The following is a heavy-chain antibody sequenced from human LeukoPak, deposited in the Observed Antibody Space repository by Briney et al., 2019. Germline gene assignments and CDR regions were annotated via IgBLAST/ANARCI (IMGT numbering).Heavy chain of an antibody. Sequence: GGSLRLSCAVSGFTFSTYRMNWVRQAPGMGLEWVSYISSSSVTYYADSVKGRFTISGDNAKNSLFLQMDSLRDEDTAVYYCARSGYSGYEFDHWGQGTRVTVSS. V-gene: IGHV3-48*02. CDR1: GFTFSTYR. J-gene: IGHJ4*02. CDR3: ARSGYSGYEFDH. D-gene: IGHD5-12*01. CDR2: ISSSSVT.